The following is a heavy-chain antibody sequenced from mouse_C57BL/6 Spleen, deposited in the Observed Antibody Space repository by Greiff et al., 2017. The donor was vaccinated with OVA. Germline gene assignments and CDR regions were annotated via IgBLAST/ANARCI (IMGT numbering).Heavy chain of an antibody. CDR3: ARGVYYGSSSSYWYFDV. Sequence: QVQLKQPGAELVMPGASVKLSCKASGYTFTSYWMHWVKQRPGQGLEWIGEIDPSDSYTNYNQKFKGKSTLTVDKSSSTAYMQLSSLTSEDSAVYYCARGVYYGSSSSYWYFDVWGTGTTVTVSS. CDR2: IDPSDSYT. V-gene: IGHV1-69*01. J-gene: IGHJ1*03. CDR1: GYTFTSYW. D-gene: IGHD1-1*01.